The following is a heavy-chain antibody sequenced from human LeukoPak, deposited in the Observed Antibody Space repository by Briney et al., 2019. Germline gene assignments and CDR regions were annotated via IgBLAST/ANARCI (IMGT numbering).Heavy chain of an antibody. CDR2: ISGSGGST. CDR3: ARDRSGGYYEPFDC. Sequence: PGGSLRLSCAASGFTFTSYAMTWVRQAPGKGLEWVSSISGSGGSTYYADSVKGRFTISRDNSKNTLYLQMNSLRAEDTAVYYCARDRSGGYYEPFDCWGQGTLVTVSS. V-gene: IGHV3-23*01. D-gene: IGHD3-10*01. CDR1: GFTFTSYA. J-gene: IGHJ4*02.